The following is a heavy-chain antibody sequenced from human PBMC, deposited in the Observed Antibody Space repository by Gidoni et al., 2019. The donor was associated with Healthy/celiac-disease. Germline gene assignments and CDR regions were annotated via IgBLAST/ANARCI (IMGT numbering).Heavy chain of an antibody. J-gene: IGHJ6*02. CDR2: INPSGGST. CDR3: AREEGAYYYGMDV. CDR1: GYTFTSYY. V-gene: IGHV1-46*01. Sequence: QVQLVQSGAEVKKPGASVKVSCKASGYTFTSYYMHCVRQAPGQGLEWLGIINPSGGSTSYAQKFQGRVTMTRDTSTSTVYMELSSLRSEDTAVYYCAREEGAYYYGMDVWGQGTTVTVSS.